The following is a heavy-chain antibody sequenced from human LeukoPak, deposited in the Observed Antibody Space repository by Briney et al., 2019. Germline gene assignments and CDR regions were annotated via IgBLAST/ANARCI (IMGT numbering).Heavy chain of an antibody. CDR2: IYSGGST. CDR1: EFSVGSNY. Sequence: GGSLRLSCAASEFSVGSNYMTWVRQAPGKGLEWVSLIYSGGSTYYADSAKGRFTISTDNSKNTLYLQMNSLRVEDTAVYYCARDGADNSGYYFGSLWGQGTVVTVSS. D-gene: IGHD3-22*01. CDR3: ARDGADNSGYYFGSL. V-gene: IGHV3-53*01. J-gene: IGHJ3*01.